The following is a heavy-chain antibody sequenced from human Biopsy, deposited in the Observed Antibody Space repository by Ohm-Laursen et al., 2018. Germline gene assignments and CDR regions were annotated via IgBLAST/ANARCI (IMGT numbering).Heavy chain of an antibody. D-gene: IGHD4-23*01. J-gene: IGHJ4*02. CDR3: AGGSNDFGGLYFPR. V-gene: IGHV4-59*01. CDR1: GGSFTGNY. CDR2: ISYTGYT. Sequence: TLSLTYPVSGGSFTGNYWSWIRQPPGKGLEWIGHISYTGYTSYNASLKSRVTISVDTSRNHFSLRLSSLTAADTAVYYCAGGSNDFGGLYFPRWGQGTLLTVSS.